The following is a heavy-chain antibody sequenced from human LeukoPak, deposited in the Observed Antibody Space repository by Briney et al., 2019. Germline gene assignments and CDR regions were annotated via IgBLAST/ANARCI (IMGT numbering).Heavy chain of an antibody. CDR2: IWYDGSNK. J-gene: IGHJ3*02. V-gene: IGHV3-33*01. CDR3: ARGGWLQFNDAFDI. D-gene: IGHD5-24*01. Sequence: GGSLRLSCAVSGFTFSSYGMHWVRQAPGKGLEWVAVIWYDGSNKYYADSVKGRFTISRDNSKNTLYLQMNSLRAEDTAVYYCARGGWLQFNDAFDIWGQGTMVTVSS. CDR1: GFTFSSYG.